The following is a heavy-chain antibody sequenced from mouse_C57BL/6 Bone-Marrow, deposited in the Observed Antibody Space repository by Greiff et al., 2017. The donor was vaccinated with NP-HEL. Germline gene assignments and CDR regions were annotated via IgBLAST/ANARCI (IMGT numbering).Heavy chain of an antibody. CDR1: GFTFSSYG. D-gene: IGHD1-1*01. CDR3: ARPTGSWYFDV. V-gene: IGHV5-6*01. CDR2: LSSGGSYT. Sequence: EVQGVESGGDLVKPGGSLKLSCAASGFTFSSYGMSWVRQTPDKRLEWVATLSSGGSYTYYPDSVKGRFTISRDNAKNTLYLQMSSLKSEDTAMYYCARPTGSWYFDVWGTGTTVTVSS. J-gene: IGHJ1*03.